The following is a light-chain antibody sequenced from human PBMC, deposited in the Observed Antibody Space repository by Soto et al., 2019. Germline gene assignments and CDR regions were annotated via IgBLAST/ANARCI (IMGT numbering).Light chain of an antibody. CDR1: QSVRTW. Sequence: DIQMTQSPSTVSASVGDGVTITCRASQSVRTWLAWYQQKPGKAPKLLIYDASTLESGVSSGFSGSGSGTEVTLTISSLQPDDFATYYCQQYNSYPYTFGQGTKLEIK. J-gene: IGKJ2*01. CDR2: DAS. V-gene: IGKV1-5*01. CDR3: QQYNSYPYT.